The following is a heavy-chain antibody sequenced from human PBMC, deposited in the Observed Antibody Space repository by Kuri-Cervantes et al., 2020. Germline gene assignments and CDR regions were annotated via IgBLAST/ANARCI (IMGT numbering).Heavy chain of an antibody. CDR2: ISVYNGNT. CDR3: ARGVSGYDPYYYYMDV. CDR1: GGTFSSYG. V-gene: IGHV1-18*01. Sequence: ASVKVSCKASGGTFSSYGITWMRQAPGQGLEWMGWISVYNGNTNYAQKFQGRVTMTTDTPTSTAYMELRSLRADDTAVYYCARGVSGYDPYYYYMDVWGKGTTVTVSS. J-gene: IGHJ6*03. D-gene: IGHD5-12*01.